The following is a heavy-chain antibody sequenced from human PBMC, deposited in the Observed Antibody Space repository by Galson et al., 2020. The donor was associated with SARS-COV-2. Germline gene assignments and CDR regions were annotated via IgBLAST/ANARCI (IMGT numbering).Heavy chain of an antibody. D-gene: IGHD5-12*01. CDR2: ITSSGSSI. V-gene: IGHV3-21*01. Sequence: GGSLRLSCAASGFSFNGYTMNWVRQAPGKGLEWLSSITSSGSSIYYADSVRGRFTISRDNANNSLYLQMHSLRVDDTAIYYCARESYIWAHTNTRYFDYWGQGIPVTVSS. CDR1: GFSFNGYT. CDR3: ARESYIWAHTNTRYFDY. J-gene: IGHJ4*02.